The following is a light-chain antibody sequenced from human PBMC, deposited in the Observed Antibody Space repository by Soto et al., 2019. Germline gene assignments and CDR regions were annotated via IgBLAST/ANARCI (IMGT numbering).Light chain of an antibody. CDR3: SSYTSSNTVI. V-gene: IGLV2-14*01. CDR2: EVS. Sequence: QSALTQPASVSGSPGQSITISCTGTSSDVGGYNYVSWYQQYPGKAPKLMIYEVSNRPSGVSNHFSASKSGNTASLTISGLQAEDEADYYCSSYTSSNTVIFGGGTQLTVL. J-gene: IGLJ2*01. CDR1: SSDVGGYNY.